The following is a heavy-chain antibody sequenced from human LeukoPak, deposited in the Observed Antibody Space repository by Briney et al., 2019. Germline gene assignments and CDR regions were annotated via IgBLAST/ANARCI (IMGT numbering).Heavy chain of an antibody. CDR1: GYTFTSYA. Sequence: ASAKVSCKASGYTFTSYAMNWVRQAPGQGLEWMGWINTNTGNPTYAQGFTGRFVFSLDTSVSTAYLQISSLKAEDTAVYYCARLSYSSSWSDYYFDYWGQGTLVTVSS. CDR2: INTNTGNP. V-gene: IGHV7-4-1*02. CDR3: ARLSYSSSWSDYYFDY. J-gene: IGHJ4*02. D-gene: IGHD6-13*01.